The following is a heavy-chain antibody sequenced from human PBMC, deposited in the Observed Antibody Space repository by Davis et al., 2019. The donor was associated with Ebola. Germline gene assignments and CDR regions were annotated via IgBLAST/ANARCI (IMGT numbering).Heavy chain of an antibody. J-gene: IGHJ6*02. Sequence: ASVKVSCKASGYTFTGYYMHWVRQAPGQGLEWMGWIKPNSGGTNYAQKFQGRVTMTRDTSISTAYMALSSLTSEDTAVYYCARDLSMAAAAPYYYYGMDVWGQGTTVTVFS. V-gene: IGHV1-2*02. CDR2: IKPNSGGT. CDR1: GYTFTGYY. D-gene: IGHD6-13*01. CDR3: ARDLSMAAAAPYYYYGMDV.